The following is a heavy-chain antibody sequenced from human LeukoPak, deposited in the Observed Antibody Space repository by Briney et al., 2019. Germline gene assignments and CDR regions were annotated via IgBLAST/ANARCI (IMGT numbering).Heavy chain of an antibody. D-gene: IGHD3-16*01. CDR1: GFTVSSNY. CDR3: ARVRGTFLYFFDY. J-gene: IGHJ4*02. Sequence: PGGSLRLSCAASGFTVSSNYMSWVRQAPGKGLEWVSVIYIGVGTYSADSVKGRFTISRDNAKNSLYLQMNSLRGEDTAVYYCARVRGTFLYFFDYGGQGTLVTVSS. V-gene: IGHV3-53*01. CDR2: IYIGVGT.